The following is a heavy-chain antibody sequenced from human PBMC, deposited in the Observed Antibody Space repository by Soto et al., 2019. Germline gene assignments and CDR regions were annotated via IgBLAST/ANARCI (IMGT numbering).Heavy chain of an antibody. J-gene: IGHJ4*02. CDR3: ARAHPEYDFCSGYLGYFDY. CDR2: IYYSGST. Sequence: SETLSLTCTVSGGSISSYYWSWIRQPPGKGLEWIGYIYYSGSTNYNPSLKSRVTISVDTSKNQFSLKLSSVTAADTAVYYCARAHPEYDFCSGYLGYFDYWGQGTLVTVSS. V-gene: IGHV4-59*08. D-gene: IGHD3-3*01. CDR1: GGSISSYY.